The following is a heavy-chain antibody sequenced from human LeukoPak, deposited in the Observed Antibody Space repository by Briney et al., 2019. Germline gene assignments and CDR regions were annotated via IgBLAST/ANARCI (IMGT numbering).Heavy chain of an antibody. J-gene: IGHJ4*02. CDR3: ARDGESLDY. Sequence: PGGSLRLSCAASGFTFGSYWMSWVRQAPGKGLEWVANIKQDGSEKYYVDSVKGRFTISRDNAKNSLYLQMNSLRAEDTAVYYCARDGESLDYWGQGTLVTVSS. CDR2: IKQDGSEK. V-gene: IGHV3-7*01. CDR1: GFTFGSYW.